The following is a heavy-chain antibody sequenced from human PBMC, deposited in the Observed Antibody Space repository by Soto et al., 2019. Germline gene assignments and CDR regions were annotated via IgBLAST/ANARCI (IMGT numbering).Heavy chain of an antibody. CDR1: GFTFSSYA. D-gene: IGHD3-3*01. CDR2: ISYDGSNK. Sequence: GGSLRLSCAASGFTFSSYAMHWVRQAPGKGLEWVAVISYDGSNKYYADSVKGRFTISRDNSKNTLYLQMNSLRAEDTAVYYCARDYSPRGTPNLEPLYYFDYWGQGTLVTGSS. V-gene: IGHV3-30-3*01. J-gene: IGHJ4*02. CDR3: ARDYSPRGTPNLEPLYYFDY.